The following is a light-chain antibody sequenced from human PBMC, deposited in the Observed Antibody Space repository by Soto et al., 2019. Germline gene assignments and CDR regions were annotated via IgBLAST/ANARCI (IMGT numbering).Light chain of an antibody. CDR1: QSVSSN. CDR3: QQYDNWPLT. J-gene: IGKJ4*01. CDR2: GAS. Sequence: EILVTQSPATLSVSPGERATLPCRASQSVSSNLAWYMQRPGQAPRLLIYGASTRATGIPARFSGSGSGTEFTLTISSLQSEDFVLYYCQQYDNWPLTFGGGTKVEI. V-gene: IGKV3-15*01.